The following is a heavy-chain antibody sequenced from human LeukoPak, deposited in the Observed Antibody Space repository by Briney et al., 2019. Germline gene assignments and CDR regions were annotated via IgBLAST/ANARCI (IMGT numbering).Heavy chain of an antibody. CDR1: GYTFTSYG. D-gene: IGHD6-13*01. Sequence: ASVKVSCKASGYTFTSYGISWVRQAPGQGLEWMGWISAYNGNTNYAQKFQGRVTMTRNTSISTAYMELSSLRSEDTAVYYCARGILWYSSSWYGSQNDFDYWGQGTLVTVSS. V-gene: IGHV1-18*01. CDR2: ISAYNGNT. J-gene: IGHJ4*02. CDR3: ARGILWYSSSWYGSQNDFDY.